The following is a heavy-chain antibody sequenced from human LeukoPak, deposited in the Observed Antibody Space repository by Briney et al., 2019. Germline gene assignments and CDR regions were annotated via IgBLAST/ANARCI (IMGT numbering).Heavy chain of an antibody. V-gene: IGHV3-21*01. D-gene: IGHD5-12*01. J-gene: IGHJ6*03. Sequence: GGSLRLSCAASGFTFSSYSMNWVRQAPGKGLEWVSSISSSSYIYYADSVKGRFTISRDNAKNSLYLQMNSLRAEDTAVYYCARDGPRLYYYYYYMDVWGKGTTVTVSS. CDR3: ARDGPRLYYYYYYMDV. CDR2: ISSSSYI. CDR1: GFTFSSYS.